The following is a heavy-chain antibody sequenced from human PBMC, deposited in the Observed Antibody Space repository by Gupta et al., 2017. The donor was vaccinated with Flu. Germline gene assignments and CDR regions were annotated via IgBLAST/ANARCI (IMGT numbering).Heavy chain of an antibody. Sequence: QVQLVQSGAEVKQPGASVKVSCKASGYSFTRYAVHWVRQAPGQRLEWMGWINAANGDTKYSQKFQGRVTITRDTSASTVYMELSSLRSEDTAVYYCARGAAYCTNGVCYWGYYFEYWGQGTLVTVSS. CDR1: GYSFTRYA. D-gene: IGHD2-8*01. CDR3: ARGAAYCTNGVCYWGYYFEY. CDR2: INAANGDT. V-gene: IGHV1-3*01. J-gene: IGHJ4*02.